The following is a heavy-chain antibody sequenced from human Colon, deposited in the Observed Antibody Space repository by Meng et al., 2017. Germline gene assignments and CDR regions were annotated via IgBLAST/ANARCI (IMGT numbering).Heavy chain of an antibody. V-gene: IGHV4-4*02. CDR1: GDSIRSSNW. Sequence: GQRQGSGPGLVKPSGTLSLTCAVSGDSIRSSNWWSWVRQPPGRGLEWIGEIYHSGSTNYNPSLKNRLSLTVDKSKNQFSLTLHSVTAADTAVYYCARVIYASGNMAHLDCWGQGTLVTVSS. CDR2: IYHSGST. D-gene: IGHD3-10*01. J-gene: IGHJ4*02. CDR3: ARVIYASGNMAHLDC.